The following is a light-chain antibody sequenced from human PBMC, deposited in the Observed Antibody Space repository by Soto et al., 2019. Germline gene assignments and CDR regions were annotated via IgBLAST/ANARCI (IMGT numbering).Light chain of an antibody. V-gene: IGKV1-39*01. J-gene: IGKJ1*01. CDR2: AAF. CDR3: QQSYSTPWT. Sequence: DIQMTQSPSSLSASVGDRVTITCRASHSISSYLNWYQQKPGKAPKLLIYAAFSLQRGVPSRFSGSGSGTDFTLTISSLQTEDFATYYCQQSYSTPWTFGQGTKVEIK. CDR1: HSISSY.